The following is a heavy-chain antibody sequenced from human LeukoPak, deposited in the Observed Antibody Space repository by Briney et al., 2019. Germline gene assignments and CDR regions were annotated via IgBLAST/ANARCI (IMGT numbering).Heavy chain of an antibody. CDR1: GGSFSGYY. CDR3: ARGRGGSYWGGAYYYYYMDV. V-gene: IGHV4-34*01. CDR2: INHSGST. Sequence: PSETLSLTCAVYGGSFSGYYWSWIRQPPGKGLEWIGEINHSGSTNYNPSLKSRVTISVDTSKNQFSLNLSSVTAADTAVYYCARGRGGSYWGGAYYYYYMDVWGKGTTVTVSS. D-gene: IGHD1-26*01. J-gene: IGHJ6*03.